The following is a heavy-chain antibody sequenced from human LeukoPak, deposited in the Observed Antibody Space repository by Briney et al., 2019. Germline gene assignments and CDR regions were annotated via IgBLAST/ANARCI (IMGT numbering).Heavy chain of an antibody. CDR3: ASSRRGGWFDP. J-gene: IGHJ5*02. CDR1: RYTFTSYG. V-gene: IGHV1-18*01. CDR2: ISAYNGNT. D-gene: IGHD6-13*01. Sequence: ASVKVSCKASRYTFTSYGISWVRQAPGQGLEWMGWISAYNGNTNYAQKLQGRVTMTTDTSTSTAYMELRSLRSDDTAVYYCASSRRGGWFDPWGQGTLVTVSS.